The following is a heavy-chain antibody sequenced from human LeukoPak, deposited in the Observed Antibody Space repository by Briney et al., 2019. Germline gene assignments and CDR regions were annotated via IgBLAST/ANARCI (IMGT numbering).Heavy chain of an antibody. V-gene: IGHV1-69*04. CDR3: ARDLPPYYFDY. CDR1: GGTFSSYA. J-gene: IGHJ4*02. CDR2: IIPILGIA. Sequence: SVKVSCKASGGTFSSYAISWVRQAPGQGLEWMGRIIPILGIANYAQKFQGRVTITADKSTSTAYMDLSSLTSEDTAVYYCARDLPPYYFDYWGQGTLVTVSS.